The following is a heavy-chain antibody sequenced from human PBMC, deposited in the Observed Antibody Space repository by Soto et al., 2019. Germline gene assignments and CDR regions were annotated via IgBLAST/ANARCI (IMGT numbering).Heavy chain of an antibody. V-gene: IGHV4-38-2*02. D-gene: IGHD1-26*01. J-gene: IGHJ4*02. CDR3: AREGATGGGGFDY. CDR2: IYHSGST. Sequence: SETLSLTCAVSGYSISSGYYWGWIRQPPGKGLEWIGSIYHSGSTYYNPSLKSRVTISVDTSKNQFSLKLSSVTAADTAVYYCAREGATGGGGFDYWGQGTLVTV. CDR1: GYSISSGYY.